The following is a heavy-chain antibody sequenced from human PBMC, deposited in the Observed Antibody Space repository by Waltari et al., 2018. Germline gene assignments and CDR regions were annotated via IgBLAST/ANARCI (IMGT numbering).Heavy chain of an antibody. Sequence: VQLVESGGGLVHPRGSLSLSCAASGFTVSTTHTSWGRQAPGKGLEWVSIIYPAGSTYNADSVVGRFTISRDVSQNTLHLQMNNLRPEDTAVYYCSRARDEDTAMVFFDHWGQGTLVSVSS. CDR1: GFTVSTTH. CDR3: SRARDEDTAMVFFDH. CDR2: IYPAGST. D-gene: IGHD5-18*01. J-gene: IGHJ4*02. V-gene: IGHV3-66*02.